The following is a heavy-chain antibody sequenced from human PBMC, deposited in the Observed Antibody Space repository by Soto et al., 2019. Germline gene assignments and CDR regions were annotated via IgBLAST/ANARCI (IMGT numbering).Heavy chain of an antibody. CDR3: AAQPGGGGY. CDR2: IYSGGYT. Sequence: EVQLVGSGGGLIQPGGSLRLSCAVSGFTVSNNYMSWVRQAPGKGLEGVSVIYSGGYTAYGDSVKGRFTISRDNSKNTLYLKMKTLRAGDSDVFYWAAQPGGGGYWGQGTLVTVSS. CDR1: GFTVSNNY. D-gene: IGHD2-2*01. J-gene: IGHJ4*02. V-gene: IGHV3-53*01.